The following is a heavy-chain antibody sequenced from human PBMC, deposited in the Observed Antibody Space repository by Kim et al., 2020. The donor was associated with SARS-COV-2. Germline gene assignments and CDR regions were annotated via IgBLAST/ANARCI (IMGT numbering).Heavy chain of an antibody. CDR1: GFTFSSYG. CDR2: ISYDGSNK. CDR3: AKPRAAAALFDY. J-gene: IGHJ4*02. D-gene: IGHD6-13*01. Sequence: GGSLRLSCAASGFTFSSYGMHWVRQAPGKGLEWVAVISYDGSNKYYADSVKGRFTISRDNSKNTLYLQMNSLRAEDTAVYYCAKPRAAAALFDYWGQGTLVTVSS. V-gene: IGHV3-30*18.